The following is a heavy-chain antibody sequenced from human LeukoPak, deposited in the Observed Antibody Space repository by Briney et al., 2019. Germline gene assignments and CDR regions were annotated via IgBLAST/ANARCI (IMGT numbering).Heavy chain of an antibody. D-gene: IGHD2-15*01. V-gene: IGHV5-51*01. Sequence: GESLKISCKASGYSISNYWIGWVRQMPGKGLEWMGIINPVDSDTRYTQSFQGQVSISVDKSISTAYLQWSSLKASDTAMYYCARLSGDCRRTACLLYYGMDVWGQGTTVTVSS. J-gene: IGHJ6*02. CDR1: GYSISNYW. CDR3: ARLSGDCRRTACLLYYGMDV. CDR2: INPVDSDT.